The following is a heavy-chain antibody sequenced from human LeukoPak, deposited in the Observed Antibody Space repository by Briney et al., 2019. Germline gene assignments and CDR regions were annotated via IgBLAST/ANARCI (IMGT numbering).Heavy chain of an antibody. CDR1: GFTFSSYS. J-gene: IGHJ6*02. Sequence: GGSLRLSCAASGFTFSSYSMNWVRQAPGKGPEWVSIIYSGGDTFYADSVKGRFTISRDNSKNTVDLQMNSLRAEDTAVYYCAKDNHDILNGYYGLDVWGQGTTVTVS. D-gene: IGHD3-9*01. CDR3: AKDNHDILNGYYGLDV. CDR2: IYSGGDT. V-gene: IGHV3-53*01.